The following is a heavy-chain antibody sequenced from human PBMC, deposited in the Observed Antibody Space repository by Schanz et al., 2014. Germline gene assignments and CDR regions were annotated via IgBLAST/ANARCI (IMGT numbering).Heavy chain of an antibody. CDR2: ISHSGGSK. D-gene: IGHD2-15*01. Sequence: VQLVESGGGLVQPGGSLRLSCAASGFTFNSYAMTWVRQAPGKGLEWVSSISHSGGSKYYADSVKGRFTISRDNSENTLYLQMNSLSADDTAVFYCAKGMGYCSGGTCYDYYYYGLDVWGQGTTVNGSS. J-gene: IGHJ6*02. CDR3: AKGMGYCSGGTCYDYYYYGLDV. CDR1: GFTFNSYA. V-gene: IGHV3-23*04.